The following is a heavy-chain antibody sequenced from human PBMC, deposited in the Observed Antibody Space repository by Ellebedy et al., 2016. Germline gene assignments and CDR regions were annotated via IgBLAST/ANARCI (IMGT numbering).Heavy chain of an antibody. V-gene: IGHV4-30-4*01. D-gene: IGHD3-22*01. CDR2: MHYSGST. Sequence: SETLSLTXTVSGGSITSGDYYWSWIRQPPGKGLEWIGYMHYSGSTFYNASLQSRVSISIDTSKNQFSLTLRSVTATDTAVYYCASARHYYDSSGYPDYWGQGTLVTVSS. CDR3: ASARHYYDSSGYPDY. J-gene: IGHJ4*02. CDR1: GGSITSGDYY.